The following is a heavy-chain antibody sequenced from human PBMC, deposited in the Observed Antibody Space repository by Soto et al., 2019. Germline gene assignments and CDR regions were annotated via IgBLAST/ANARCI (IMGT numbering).Heavy chain of an antibody. Sequence: QVQLQESGPGLVKASETLSLTCTVSGGSTRRYHWGWVRHPPGQGLEWVGSVFYTGTTRYNPSLSARVTMSVDTSRYLFSLTLSSVTAADTAVYYCARFLYLDTSGLKYDYFGLWAQGAMCSVAS. CDR1: GGSTRRYH. J-gene: IGHJ4*02. D-gene: IGHD3-22*01. CDR2: VFYTGTT. CDR3: ARFLYLDTSGLKYDYFGL. V-gene: IGHV4-59*01.